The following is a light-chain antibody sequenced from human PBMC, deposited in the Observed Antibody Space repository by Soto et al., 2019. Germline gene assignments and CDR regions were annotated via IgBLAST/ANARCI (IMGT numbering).Light chain of an antibody. CDR1: QNIDTY. Sequence: EIVLTQSPATLSLSPGERVTLSCRASQNIDTYFAWHQQKPGQAPSLLIYEASSRATGIPARFSGTGSGRDFTLTITSLEPKDSAVYYCQQRSNWPLTFGGGTKVEIK. V-gene: IGKV3-11*02. CDR2: EAS. J-gene: IGKJ4*01. CDR3: QQRSNWPLT.